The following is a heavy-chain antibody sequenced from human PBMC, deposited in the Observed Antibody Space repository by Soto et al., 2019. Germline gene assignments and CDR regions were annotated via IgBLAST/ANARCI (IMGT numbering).Heavy chain of an antibody. V-gene: IGHV1-2*04. J-gene: IGHJ3*02. CDR1: GNTFTGYY. CDR2: INPNSGGT. CDR3: AREGGNAFDI. D-gene: IGHD1-26*01. Sequence: GASVKVSCKASGNTFTGYYMHWVRQAPGQGLEWMGWINPNSGGTNYAQKFQGWVTITRDTSISTAYMELSRLRFDDTAVYYCAREGGNAFDIWGQGTMVTVSS.